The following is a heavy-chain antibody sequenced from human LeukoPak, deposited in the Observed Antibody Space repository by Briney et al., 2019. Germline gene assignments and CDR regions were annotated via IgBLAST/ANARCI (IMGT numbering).Heavy chain of an antibody. CDR3: ARADAFDI. V-gene: IGHV3-7*01. CDR1: GFTFSSYA. CDR2: IKQDGSEK. Sequence: GGSLRLSCAASGFTFSSYAMSWVRQASGKGLEWVANIKQDGSEKYYVDSVKGRFTISRDNAKNSLYLQMNSLRAEDTAVYYCARADAFDIWGQGTMVTVSS. J-gene: IGHJ3*02.